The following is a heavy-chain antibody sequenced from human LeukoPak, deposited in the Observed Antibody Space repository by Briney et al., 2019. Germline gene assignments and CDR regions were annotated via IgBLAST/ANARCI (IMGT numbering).Heavy chain of an antibody. Sequence: PGRSLRLSCAASGFTFSTYPMHWVRQAPGKGLEWVAIISYDGGSTSYADSVKGRFTISRDNSKNTLYLQMSSLRTEDTAVYYCAKIEGSSSYYFDYWGQGTLVTVSS. J-gene: IGHJ4*02. CDR1: GFTFSTYP. V-gene: IGHV3-30*18. CDR3: AKIEGSSSYYFDY. CDR2: ISYDGGST. D-gene: IGHD6-6*01.